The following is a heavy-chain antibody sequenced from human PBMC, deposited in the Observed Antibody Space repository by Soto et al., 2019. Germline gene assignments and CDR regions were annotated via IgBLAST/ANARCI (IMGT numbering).Heavy chain of an antibody. CDR2: DASKA. J-gene: IGHJ4*02. Sequence: QVQLVESGGGVVQPGRSLRLSCAASGFTFSNYAMHWVRQAPGKGLEWVAVDASKAYYAESVKGRFTISRDNSKDTLYLQMNSLRGEDTAVYYCARTGSYGDYWGQGTLVTVS. V-gene: IGHV3-33*01. D-gene: IGHD1-26*01. CDR1: GFTFSNYA. CDR3: ARTGSYGDY.